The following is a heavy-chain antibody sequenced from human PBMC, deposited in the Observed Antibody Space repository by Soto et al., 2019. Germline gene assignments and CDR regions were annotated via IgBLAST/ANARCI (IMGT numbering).Heavy chain of an antibody. J-gene: IGHJ5*02. V-gene: IGHV1-18*01. CDR3: ARDSLVVFLDWVDTNWFDP. Sequence: ASVKVSCKASGYGFPSYGISLLRQAPGQGLEWMGWISAYNGNTNYDQKRQARVTMTTDTATTTAYMELRSLRSDDTAVYYCARDSLVVFLDWVDTNWFDPWGRG. CDR1: GYGFPSYG. D-gene: IGHD2-8*02. CDR2: ISAYNGNT.